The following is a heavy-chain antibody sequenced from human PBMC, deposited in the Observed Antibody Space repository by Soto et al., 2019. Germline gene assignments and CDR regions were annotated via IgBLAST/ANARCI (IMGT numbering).Heavy chain of an antibody. J-gene: IGHJ5*02. CDR1: GGSFSDYY. CDR3: ARGAAAAGTGYNWFDP. CDR2: INHSGST. D-gene: IGHD6-13*01. Sequence: ASETLSLTCAVYGGSFSDYYWSWIRQPPGKGLEWIGEINHSGSTNYNPSLKSRVTISVDTSKDQFSLKLSSVTAADTAVYYCARGAAAAGTGYNWFDPWGQGTLVTVSS. V-gene: IGHV4-34*01.